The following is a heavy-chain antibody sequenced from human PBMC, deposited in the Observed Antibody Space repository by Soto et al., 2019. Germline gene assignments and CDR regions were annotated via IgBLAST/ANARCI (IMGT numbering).Heavy chain of an antibody. V-gene: IGHV3-74*01. CDR3: VSTTVTTFYY. D-gene: IGHD4-17*01. CDR2: INSDASDT. Sequence: GGSLRLSCAASGLTFSRYWMHWVRQAPGEGLVWVSRINSDASDTACADAVKGRFTISRDNAKNTLYLQMNSLRAEDTAIYYCVSTTVTTFYYWGRGNLVTVSS. CDR1: GLTFSRYW. J-gene: IGHJ4*02.